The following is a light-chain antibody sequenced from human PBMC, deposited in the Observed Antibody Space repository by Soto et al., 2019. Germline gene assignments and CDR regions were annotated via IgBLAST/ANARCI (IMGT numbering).Light chain of an antibody. V-gene: IGLV3-21*04. J-gene: IGLJ1*01. Sequence: SYVLTQPPSVSVAPGKTARITCGGNNIGSKSVHWYQQKPGKAPVLVIYYDSDRPSGIPERFSGSNSGNTATLTISRVEAGDEADYYCQVWDSSSALYVFGTGTKVTVL. CDR3: QVWDSSSALYV. CDR2: YDS. CDR1: NIGSKS.